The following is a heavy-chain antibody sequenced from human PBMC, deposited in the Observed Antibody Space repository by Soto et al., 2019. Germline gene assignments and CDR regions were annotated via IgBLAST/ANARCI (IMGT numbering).Heavy chain of an antibody. CDR2: IWYDGSNK. Sequence: GGSLRLSCAASGFTFSSYGMYWVRQAPGKGLEWVAVIWYDGSNKYYADSVKGRFTISRDNSKNTLYLQMDSLRAEDTAVYYCAISRVVVAARLDYFVYWGQGLQVTV. J-gene: IGHJ4*02. CDR3: AISRVVVAARLDYFVY. V-gene: IGHV3-33*01. CDR1: GFTFSSYG. D-gene: IGHD6-6*01.